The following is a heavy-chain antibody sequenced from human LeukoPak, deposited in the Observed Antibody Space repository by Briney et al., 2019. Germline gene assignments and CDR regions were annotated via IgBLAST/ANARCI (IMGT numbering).Heavy chain of an antibody. J-gene: IGHJ6*03. D-gene: IGHD1-26*01. CDR1: GGSISYSY. V-gene: IGHV4-4*07. CDR3: ARVRGSSGSYEYYHYMDV. Sequence: SETLSLTCTVSGGSISYSYWSWIRQPAGKGLEWIGRIYTSGSTNYNPSLKSRVTMSVDTSKKQFSLKLSSVTAADTAVYYCARVRGSSGSYEYYHYMDVWGKGTTVTISS. CDR2: IYTSGST.